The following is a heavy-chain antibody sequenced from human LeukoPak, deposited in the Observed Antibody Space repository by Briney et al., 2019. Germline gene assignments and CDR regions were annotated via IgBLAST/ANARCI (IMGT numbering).Heavy chain of an antibody. CDR3: ARAHQLAFDI. CDR2: IYYSGST. Sequence: SETLSLTCTVSGGSISSYYWSWIRQPPGKGLEWIGNIYYSGSTYYNPSLKSRVTISVDTSKNQFSLKLNSVTAADTAVYYCARAHQLAFDIWGQGTMVTVSS. J-gene: IGHJ3*02. V-gene: IGHV4-59*08. D-gene: IGHD2-2*01. CDR1: GGSISSYY.